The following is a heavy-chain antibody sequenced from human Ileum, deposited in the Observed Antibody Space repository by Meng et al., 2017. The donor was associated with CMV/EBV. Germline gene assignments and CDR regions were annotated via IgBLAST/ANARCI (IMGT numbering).Heavy chain of an antibody. Sequence: MHWERQAPGQGLEWMGWINPNSGGTNYAQKFQGRVTMTRDTPISTAYMELSRLRSDDTAVYYCARGGEWWEQRITMIVVVRPRADPWGQGTLVTVSS. CDR3: ARGGEWWEQRITMIVVVRPRADP. J-gene: IGHJ5*02. V-gene: IGHV1-2*02. CDR2: INPNSGGT. D-gene: IGHD3-22*01.